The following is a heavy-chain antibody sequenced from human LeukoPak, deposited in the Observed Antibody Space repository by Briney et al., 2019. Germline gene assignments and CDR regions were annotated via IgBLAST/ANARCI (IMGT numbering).Heavy chain of an antibody. V-gene: IGHV3-33*01. CDR1: GFTFSSYG. CDR3: ARERGSSYTFDY. Sequence: GASLRFSCAASGFTFSSYGMHWVRQAPGKGLEWVAVIWYDGSNKYYADSVKGRFTISRDNSKNTLYPQMNSLRAEDTAVYYCARERGSSYTFDYWGQGTLVTVSS. J-gene: IGHJ4*02. D-gene: IGHD6-6*01. CDR2: IWYDGSNK.